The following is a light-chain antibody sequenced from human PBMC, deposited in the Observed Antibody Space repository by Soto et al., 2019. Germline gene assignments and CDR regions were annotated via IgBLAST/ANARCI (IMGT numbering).Light chain of an antibody. V-gene: IGLV2-14*01. CDR3: SSYTSSSTRV. Sequence: QAVLTQPASVSGSPGQSITISCTGTSSDVGGYNYVSWYQQHPGKAPKLMIYDVSNRPSGVSYRFSGSKSGNTASLTISGLQAEDEADYYCSSYTSSSTRVFGTGTKLTVL. CDR1: SSDVGGYNY. J-gene: IGLJ1*01. CDR2: DVS.